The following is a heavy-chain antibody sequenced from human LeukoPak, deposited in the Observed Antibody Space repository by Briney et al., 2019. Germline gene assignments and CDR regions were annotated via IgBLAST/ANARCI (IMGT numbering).Heavy chain of an antibody. CDR2: IIPIFGTA. J-gene: IGHJ5*02. CDR1: GGTFSSYA. D-gene: IGHD3-10*01. V-gene: IGHV1-69*13. CDR3: ARGPLPMVRGVIESSAWFDP. Sequence: GASVKVSCKASGGTFSSYAISWVRQAPGQGLEWMGGIIPIFGTANYAQKFQGRVTITADESTSTAYMELSSLRSEDTAVYYCARGPLPMVRGVIESSAWFDPWGQGTLVTVSS.